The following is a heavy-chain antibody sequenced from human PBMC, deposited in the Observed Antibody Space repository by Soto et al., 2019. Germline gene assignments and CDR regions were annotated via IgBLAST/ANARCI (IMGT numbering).Heavy chain of an antibody. Sequence: QVQLVQSGAEVKKPGSSVTVSCKASGGTFSSYAISWVRQAPGQGLEWMGGIIPIFGTADYAQKFRGRVTITAEESTSTAYMELSSLRSEDTAVYYCATHMTTVGYGYVMDVWGQGTTVTVSS. J-gene: IGHJ6*02. CDR2: IIPIFGTA. D-gene: IGHD4-4*01. CDR1: GGTFSSYA. CDR3: ATHMTTVGYGYVMDV. V-gene: IGHV1-69*12.